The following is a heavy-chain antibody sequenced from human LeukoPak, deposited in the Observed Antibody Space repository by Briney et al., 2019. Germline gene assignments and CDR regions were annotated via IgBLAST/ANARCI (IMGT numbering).Heavy chain of an antibody. V-gene: IGHV4-59*08. Sequence: SETLSLTCTVSGGSISSYYWSWIRQPPGKGLEWIGYIYYGASTNYNPSLKSRVTISVDTSKNQFSLKLSSVTAADTAVYYCARKSAAAVADYDYWGQGTLVTVSS. J-gene: IGHJ4*02. CDR3: ARKSAAAVADYDY. CDR1: GGSISSYY. CDR2: IYYGAST. D-gene: IGHD6-19*01.